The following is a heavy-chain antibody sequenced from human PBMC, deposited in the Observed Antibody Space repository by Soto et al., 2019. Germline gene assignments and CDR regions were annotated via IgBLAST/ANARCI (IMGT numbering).Heavy chain of an antibody. D-gene: IGHD2-15*01. V-gene: IGHV4-31*03. J-gene: IGHJ5*02. CDR3: ARGEDIVVVVAARGNWFDP. CDR1: GGSISSGGYY. Sequence: PSETLSLTCTVSGGSISSGGYYWSWIRQHPGKGLEWIGYIYYSGSTYYNPSLKSRVTISVDTSKNQFSLKLSSVTAADTAVYYCARGEDIVVVVAARGNWFDPWGQGTLVTVSS. CDR2: IYYSGST.